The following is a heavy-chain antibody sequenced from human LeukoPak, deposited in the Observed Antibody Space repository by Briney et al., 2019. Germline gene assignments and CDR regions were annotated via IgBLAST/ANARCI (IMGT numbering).Heavy chain of an antibody. CDR2: INPDSGVT. D-gene: IGHD3-10*01. CDR1: GYTFTVYF. Sequence: ASVKVSCKTSGYTFTVYFMHWVRQAPGQGLEWLGWINPDSGVTKYAQKFQGRVTMTRDTSISTAYMELSSLTSDDTAVYHCAREAHGSGTYYSDYWGQGTLVTVSS. J-gene: IGHJ4*02. V-gene: IGHV1-2*02. CDR3: AREAHGSGTYYSDY.